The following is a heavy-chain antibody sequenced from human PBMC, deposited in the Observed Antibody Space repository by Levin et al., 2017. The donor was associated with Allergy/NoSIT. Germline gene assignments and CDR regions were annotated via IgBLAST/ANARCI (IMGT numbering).Heavy chain of an antibody. CDR3: ARSAMITFGGVIVTPPDY. D-gene: IGHD3-16*02. J-gene: IGHJ4*02. CDR1: GFTFSSYS. V-gene: IGHV3-21*01. Sequence: AGGSLRLSCAASGFTFSSYSMNWVRQAPGKGLEWVSSISSSSSYIYYADSVKGRFTISRDNAKNSLYLQMNSLRAEDTAVYYCARSAMITFGGVIVTPPDYWGQGTLVTVSS. CDR2: ISSSSSYI.